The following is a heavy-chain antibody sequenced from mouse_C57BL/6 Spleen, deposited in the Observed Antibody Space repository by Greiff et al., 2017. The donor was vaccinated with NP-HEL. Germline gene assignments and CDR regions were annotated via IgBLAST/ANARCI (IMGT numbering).Heavy chain of an antibody. Sequence: EVKVVESGGDLVKPGGSLKLSCAASGFTFSSYGMSWVRQTPDKRLEWVATISSGGSYTYYPDSVTGRFTISRDNAKNTLYLQMSSLKAEDTAMYYCARQGGYYWYFDVWGTGTTVTVSS. J-gene: IGHJ1*03. V-gene: IGHV5-6*01. CDR2: ISSGGSYT. CDR1: GFTFSSYG. D-gene: IGHD2-2*01. CDR3: ARQGGYYWYFDV.